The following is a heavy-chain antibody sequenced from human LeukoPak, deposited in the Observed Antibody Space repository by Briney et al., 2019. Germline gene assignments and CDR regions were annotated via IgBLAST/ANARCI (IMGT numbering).Heavy chain of an antibody. CDR3: ARDRTASGWLTYYFDY. CDR2: IDQYGRTK. J-gene: IGHJ4*02. D-gene: IGHD6-19*01. V-gene: IGHV3-7*01. CDR1: QLPFSDHW. Sequence: GGSLRLSCAASQLPFSDHWMSWVRQAPGKGLEWVANIDQYGRTKFYVDSVRGRFTISRDNAQNSLFPQMNSLIAEDTAVYYCARDRTASGWLTYYFDYWGQGALVTVSS.